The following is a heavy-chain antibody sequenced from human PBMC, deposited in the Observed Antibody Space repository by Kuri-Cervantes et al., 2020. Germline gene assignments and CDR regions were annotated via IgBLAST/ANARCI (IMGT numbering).Heavy chain of an antibody. CDR3: ARDETGSFDY. J-gene: IGHJ4*02. Sequence: GESLKIFCAASGFTFSSYSMNWVRQAPGKGLEWVSSISSSSSYIYYADSVKGRFTISRDNAKNSLYLQMNSLRAEDTAVYYCARDETGSFDYWGQGTLVTVSS. V-gene: IGHV3-21*03. CDR2: ISSSSSYI. CDR1: GFTFSSYS. D-gene: IGHD7-27*01.